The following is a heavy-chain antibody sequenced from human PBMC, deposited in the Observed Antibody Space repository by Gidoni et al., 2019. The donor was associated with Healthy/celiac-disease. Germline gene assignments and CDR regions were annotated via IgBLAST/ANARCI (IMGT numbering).Heavy chain of an antibody. CDR2: ISSSSSYI. CDR1: GFTFSRYS. D-gene: IGHD6-13*01. J-gene: IGHJ4*02. V-gene: IGHV3-21*01. Sequence: EVQLVESGGGLVKPGGSLRLSCAASGFTFSRYSMNWVRQAPGKGLEWVSSISSSSSYIYYADSVKGRFTISRDNAKNSLYLQMNSLRAEDTAVYYCARALGGIAAAGTLSWGQGTLVTVSS. CDR3: ARALGGIAAAGTLS.